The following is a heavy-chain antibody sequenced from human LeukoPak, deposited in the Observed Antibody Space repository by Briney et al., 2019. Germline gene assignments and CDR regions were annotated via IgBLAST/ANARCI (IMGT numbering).Heavy chain of an antibody. CDR3: ARPYSSNWYDAFHF. J-gene: IGHJ3*01. CDR1: GGPVTGYY. CDR2: VTYRGST. V-gene: IGHV4-59*02. D-gene: IGHD6-13*01. Sequence: SETLSLTCTVFGGPVTGYYWSWIRQPPGKGLEWIGYVTYRGSTNYNPSLKSRVTISVDTSKNQFSLKLSSVTAADTAVYYCARPYSSNWYDAFHFWGQGTMVTVSS.